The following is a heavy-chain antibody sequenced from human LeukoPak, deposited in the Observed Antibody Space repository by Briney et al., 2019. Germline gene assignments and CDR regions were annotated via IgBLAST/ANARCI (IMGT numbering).Heavy chain of an antibody. V-gene: IGHV3-74*01. Sequence: GGSLRLSCAASGFTFSSYWMHWVRQAPGKGLVWVSRINSVGSSTSYTDSVKGRFTISRDNAKNTLYLQMNSLRAEDTAVYYCARDRGSSCLDVWGKGTTVTVSS. D-gene: IGHD6-13*01. CDR3: ARDRGSSCLDV. CDR2: INSVGSST. CDR1: GFTFSSYW. J-gene: IGHJ6*04.